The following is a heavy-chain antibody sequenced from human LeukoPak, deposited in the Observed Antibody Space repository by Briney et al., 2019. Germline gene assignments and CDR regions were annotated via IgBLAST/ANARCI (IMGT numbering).Heavy chain of an antibody. D-gene: IGHD5-24*01. CDR3: ARAGTVEMTPLDY. J-gene: IGHJ4*02. CDR2: LIPMFGTP. V-gene: IGHV1-69*05. Sequence: SVKVSCKASGGTFSSYTITWVRQAPGQGLEWMGGLIPMFGTPNYAQKFQGRVTITTDVSTSTAYLELSSLRSDDTAVYYCARAGTVEMTPLDYWGQGTLVTVSS. CDR1: GGTFSSYT.